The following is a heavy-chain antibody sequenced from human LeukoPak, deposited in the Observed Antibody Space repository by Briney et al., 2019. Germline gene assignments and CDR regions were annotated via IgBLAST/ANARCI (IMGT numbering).Heavy chain of an antibody. V-gene: IGHV3-7*01. J-gene: IGHJ4*02. CDR3: ATEKFDY. Sequence: PGGSLRLSCAASGLTFSNYWMSWVRQAPGRGLEWVAHIKHDGSEEYYVDSMKGRFTVSRDNARNSLYLQMNSLRAEDTAVYYCATEKFDYWGQGTLVTVPS. CDR1: GLTFSNYW. CDR2: IKHDGSEE.